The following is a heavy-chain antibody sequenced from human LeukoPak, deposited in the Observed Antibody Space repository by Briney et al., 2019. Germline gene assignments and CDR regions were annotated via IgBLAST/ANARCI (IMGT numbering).Heavy chain of an antibody. CDR3: ATGEYSSSPLGY. Sequence: GRSLRLSCAASGFTFSSYGMHWVRQAPGKGLEWVAFIRYDGSNKYYADSVKGRFTISRDNSKNTLYLQMNSLRAEDTAVYYCATGEYSSSPLGYWGQGTLVTVSS. CDR1: GFTFSSYG. V-gene: IGHV3-30*02. CDR2: IRYDGSNK. D-gene: IGHD6-6*01. J-gene: IGHJ4*02.